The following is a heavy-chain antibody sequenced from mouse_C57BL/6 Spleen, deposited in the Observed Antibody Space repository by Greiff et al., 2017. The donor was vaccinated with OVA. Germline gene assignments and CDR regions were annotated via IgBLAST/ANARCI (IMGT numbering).Heavy chain of an antibody. J-gene: IGHJ4*01. D-gene: IGHD1-1*01. V-gene: IGHV2-2*01. CDR2: IWSGGRT. CDR3: ARDSSYDYAMDY. CDR1: GFSLTSYG. Sequence: VQLQESGPGLVQPSQSLSITCTVSGFSLTSYGVHWVRQSPGKGLEWLGVIWSGGRTDYNAAFISRLSISKDNSKSQVFFKMNSLQADDTAIYYCARDSSYDYAMDYWGQGTSVTVSS.